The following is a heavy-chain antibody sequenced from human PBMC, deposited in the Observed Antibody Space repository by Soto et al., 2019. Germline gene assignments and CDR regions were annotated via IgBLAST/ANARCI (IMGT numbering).Heavy chain of an antibody. CDR3: ARSYNWSINWFDP. J-gene: IGHJ5*02. CDR1: GGSISSYY. Sequence: SETLSLTCTVSGGSISSYYWSWIRQPPGKGLEWIGYIYYSGSTNYNPSLKSRVTISVDTSKNQFSLKLSSVTAADTAVYYCARSYNWSINWFDPWGQGTLVTVSS. D-gene: IGHD1-20*01. V-gene: IGHV4-59*08. CDR2: IYYSGST.